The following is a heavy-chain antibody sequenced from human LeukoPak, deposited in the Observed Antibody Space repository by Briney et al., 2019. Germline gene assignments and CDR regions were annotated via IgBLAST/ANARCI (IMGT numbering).Heavy chain of an antibody. CDR3: ARDEFGRIGVGVY. J-gene: IGHJ4*02. D-gene: IGHD1-26*01. Sequence: GESLKISCKGSGYSFTAYDIIWVRQAPGQGLECVGLISAYTGRTEYAQKFQGRVIMTTDSATSTAYMELRSLRSDDTGVYYCARDEFGRIGVGVYWGQGTPVTVSA. V-gene: IGHV1-18*01. CDR1: GYSFTAYD. CDR2: ISAYTGRT.